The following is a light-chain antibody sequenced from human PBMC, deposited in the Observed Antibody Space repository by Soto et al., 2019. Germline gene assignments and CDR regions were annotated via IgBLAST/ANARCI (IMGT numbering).Light chain of an antibody. V-gene: IGKV1-5*03. Sequence: DIQMTQSPSTLSASVGDRVTITCRASQSISSWLAWYQQKPGKAPKLLISKASSLESGVPSRFSGSGSGTEFTHTISSLQPDDFATYYCQQYNSYSKTFGQGTKVDI. CDR1: QSISSW. CDR2: KAS. J-gene: IGKJ1*01. CDR3: QQYNSYSKT.